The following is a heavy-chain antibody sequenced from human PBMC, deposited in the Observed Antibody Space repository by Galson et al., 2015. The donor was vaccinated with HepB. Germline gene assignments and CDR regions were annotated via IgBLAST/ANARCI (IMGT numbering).Heavy chain of an antibody. J-gene: IGHJ4*02. CDR1: GFTFNTYT. Sequence: SLRLSCTASGFTFNTYTINWVRQAPGEGLEWVANINQDGSEKYYVESVKGRVTISTDNAKNSLYLQMNSLRAEDTAVYYCARDLLWFGAPGYWGQGTLVTVSS. CDR2: INQDGSEK. CDR3: ARDLLWFGAPGY. D-gene: IGHD3-10*01. V-gene: IGHV3-7*03.